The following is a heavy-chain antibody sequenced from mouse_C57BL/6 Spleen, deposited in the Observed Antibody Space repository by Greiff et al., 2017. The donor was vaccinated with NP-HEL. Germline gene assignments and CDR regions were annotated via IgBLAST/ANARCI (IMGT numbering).Heavy chain of an antibody. D-gene: IGHD2-4*01. V-gene: IGHV5-4*01. CDR1: GFTFSSYA. J-gene: IGHJ3*01. Sequence: EVMLVESGGGLVKPGGSLKLSCAASGFTFSSYAMSWVRQTPEKRLEWVATISDGGSYTYYPDNVKGRFTIARDNAKNNLYLQMSHLKSEDTAMYYCAREGCYYDYDEFAYWGQGTLVTVSA. CDR3: AREGCYYDYDEFAY. CDR2: ISDGGSYT.